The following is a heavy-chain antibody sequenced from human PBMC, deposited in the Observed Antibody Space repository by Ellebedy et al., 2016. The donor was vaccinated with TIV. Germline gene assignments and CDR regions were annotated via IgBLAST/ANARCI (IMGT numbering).Heavy chain of an antibody. CDR3: ARPVSGGYGSGKNAFEI. CDR1: GYTFTSYD. Sequence: AASVKVSCKASGYTFTSYDINWVRQATGQGLEWMGWMNANSGNTGYAQKVQGRVTMTRNTSITTAYMELSSLRSEDTAVYYCARPVSGGYGSGKNAFEIWGQGTMVTVSS. D-gene: IGHD3-10*01. CDR2: MNANSGNT. J-gene: IGHJ3*02. V-gene: IGHV1-8*01.